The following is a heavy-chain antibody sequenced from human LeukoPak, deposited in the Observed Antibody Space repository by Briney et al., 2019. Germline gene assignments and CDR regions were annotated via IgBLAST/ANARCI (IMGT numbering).Heavy chain of an antibody. CDR1: GFTFSSYA. CDR3: VKAARLGGYYYYGMDV. CDR2: ISGSGGST. V-gene: IGHV3-23*01. J-gene: IGHJ6*02. Sequence: GGSLRLSCAASGFTFSSYAMSWVRQAPGKGLEWVSAISGSGGSTYYADSVKGRFTISRDNSKNTLYLQMNSLRAEDTAVYYCVKAARLGGYYYYGMDVWGQGTTVTVSS. D-gene: IGHD6-6*01.